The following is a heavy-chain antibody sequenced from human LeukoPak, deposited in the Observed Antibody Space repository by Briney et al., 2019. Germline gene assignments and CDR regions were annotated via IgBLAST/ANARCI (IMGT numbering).Heavy chain of an antibody. V-gene: IGHV4-59*08. CDR2: IYYSGST. J-gene: IGHJ3*02. D-gene: IGHD1-26*01. CDR1: GGSISSYY. CDR3: ARRGLRGSYDAFDI. Sequence: SETLSLTCTVSGGSISSYYWSWIRQPPGKGLEWIGYIYYSGSTNYNPSLKSRVTISVDTSKNQFSLKLSSVTAADTAVYYCARRGLRGSYDAFDIWGKGTMVSVPS.